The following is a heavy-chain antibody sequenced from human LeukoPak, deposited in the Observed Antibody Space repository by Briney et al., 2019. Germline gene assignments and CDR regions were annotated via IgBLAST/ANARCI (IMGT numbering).Heavy chain of an antibody. V-gene: IGHV4-59*01. D-gene: IGHD4-11*01. J-gene: IGHJ4*02. CDR1: GGSISTYY. Sequence: SETLSLTCSVSGGSISTYYWTWIRQPPGKGLEWIGYIYYSGSTNYNPSLKSRVTISVDTSKHQFSLKLSSVTAADTAVYYCARGATNWGQGTLVTVSS. CDR2: IYYSGST. CDR3: ARGATN.